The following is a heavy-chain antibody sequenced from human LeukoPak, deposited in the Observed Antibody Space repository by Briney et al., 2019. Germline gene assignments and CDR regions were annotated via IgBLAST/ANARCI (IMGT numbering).Heavy chain of an antibody. CDR3: AKGQGYDTGYSSSWYFDY. J-gene: IGHJ4*02. CDR2: ISASGGST. D-gene: IGHD6-13*01. V-gene: IGHV3-23*01. Sequence: GGSLRLSCAAPGFTFSSYAMSWVRQAPGKGLEWVSAISASGGSTYYADSVKGRFTISRDNSKNTLYLQMNSLRAEDTAVYYCAKGQGYDTGYSSSWYFDYWGQGTLVTVSS. CDR1: GFTFSSYA.